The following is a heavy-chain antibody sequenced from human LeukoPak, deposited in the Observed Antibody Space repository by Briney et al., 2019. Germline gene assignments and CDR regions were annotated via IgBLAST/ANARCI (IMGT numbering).Heavy chain of an antibody. Sequence: ASVKVSCKASGYTFTGYYMHWVRQAPGQGLEWMGWISAYNGNTNYAQKLQGRVTMTIDTSANTAYMELRSLRSDDTAVYYCARDLGVGDTDFWGQGTLVTVSS. CDR3: ARDLGVGDTDF. CDR1: GYTFTGYY. J-gene: IGHJ4*02. D-gene: IGHD3-3*01. V-gene: IGHV1-18*04. CDR2: ISAYNGNT.